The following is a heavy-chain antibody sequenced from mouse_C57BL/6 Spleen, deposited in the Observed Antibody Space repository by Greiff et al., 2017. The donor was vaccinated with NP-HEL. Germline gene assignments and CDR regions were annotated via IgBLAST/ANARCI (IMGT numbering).Heavy chain of an antibody. V-gene: IGHV1-54*01. CDR1: GYAFTNYL. J-gene: IGHJ4*01. CDR3: ARSGDYAAMDY. Sequence: VQLQQSGAELVRPGTSVKVSCKASGYAFTNYLIEWVKQRPGQGLEWIGVINPGSGGTNYNEKFKGKATLTADKSSSTAYMQLSSLTSEDSAVYFCARSGDYAAMDYWGQGTSVTVSS. CDR2: INPGSGGT. D-gene: IGHD3-1*01.